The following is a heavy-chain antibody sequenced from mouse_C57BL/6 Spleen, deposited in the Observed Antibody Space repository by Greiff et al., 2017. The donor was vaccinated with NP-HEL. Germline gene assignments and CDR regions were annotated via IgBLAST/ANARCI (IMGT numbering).Heavy chain of an antibody. V-gene: IGHV1-55*01. Sequence: VQLQQSGAELVKPGASVKMSCKASGYTFTSYWITWVKQRPGQGLEWIGDIYPGSGSTNYNEKFKSKATLTVDTSSSTAYMQLSSLTSEDSAVYYCARNYGSSFGGYFDVWGTGTTVTVSS. D-gene: IGHD1-1*01. CDR3: ARNYGSSFGGYFDV. CDR1: GYTFTSYW. CDR2: IYPGSGST. J-gene: IGHJ1*03.